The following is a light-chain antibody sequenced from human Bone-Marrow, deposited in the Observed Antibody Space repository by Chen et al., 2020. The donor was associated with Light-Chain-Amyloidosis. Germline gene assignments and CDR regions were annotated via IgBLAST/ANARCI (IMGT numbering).Light chain of an antibody. CDR1: QSITTY. CDR2: AAS. J-gene: IGKJ3*01. CDR3: QQTYTTPLGT. Sequence: DIQMTQSPSSLSAYVGDRVTITCRPSQSITTYLICYQQKPGKAPKLLIYAASSLQSGVPSRFSGIGSRRDFTLTINGLQPEDFATYYCQQTYTTPLGTFGPGTRVD. V-gene: IGKV1-39*01.